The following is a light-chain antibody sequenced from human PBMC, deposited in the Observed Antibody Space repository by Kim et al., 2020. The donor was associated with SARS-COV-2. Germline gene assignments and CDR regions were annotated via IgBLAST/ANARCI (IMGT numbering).Light chain of an antibody. J-gene: IGKJ4*01. V-gene: IGKV3-11*01. CDR2: GAS. CDR3: QQRRDWPLT. CDR1: QILNGN. Sequence: LSPGERAILSCRASQILNGNLAWYQQKPGQAPRLLIYGASSRATDTPARFSGSGSGTDFTLTISSLEPEDFALYYCQQRRDWPLTFGGGTKVDIK.